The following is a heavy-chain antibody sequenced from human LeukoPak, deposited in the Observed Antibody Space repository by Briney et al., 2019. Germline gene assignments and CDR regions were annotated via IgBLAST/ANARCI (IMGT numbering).Heavy chain of an antibody. CDR2: IYYSGST. J-gene: IGHJ4*02. CDR3: AGTYYYDSSGYSFDY. CDR1: GGSISSGSYY. V-gene: IGHV4-61*01. Sequence: PSETLSLTCTVSGGSISSGSYYWSWIRQPPGKGLEWIGYIYYSGSTNYNPSLKSRVIISVDTSKNQFSLKLSSVTAADTAVYYCAGTYYYDSSGYSFDYWGQGTLVTVSS. D-gene: IGHD3-22*01.